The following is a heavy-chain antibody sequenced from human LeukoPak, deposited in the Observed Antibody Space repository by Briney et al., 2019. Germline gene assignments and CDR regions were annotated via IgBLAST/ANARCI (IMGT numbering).Heavy chain of an antibody. D-gene: IGHD6-19*01. Sequence: SETLSLTCAVYGGSFSGYYWSWIRQPPGKGLEWIGEINHSGSTKYNPSLKSRVNISVDTSKNQFSLKLSSVTAADTAVYYCARGVAGMYYYYYMDVWGKGTTVTVSS. CDR1: GGSFSGYY. J-gene: IGHJ6*03. V-gene: IGHV4-34*01. CDR3: ARGVAGMYYYYYMDV. CDR2: INHSGST.